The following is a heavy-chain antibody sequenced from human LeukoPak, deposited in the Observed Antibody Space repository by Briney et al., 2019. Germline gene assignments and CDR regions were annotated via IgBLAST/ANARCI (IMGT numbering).Heavy chain of an antibody. CDR1: GFTFSDYY. V-gene: IGHV3-11*04. J-gene: IGHJ4*02. CDR3: ARTVVIFEPFDY. D-gene: IGHD3-22*01. CDR2: ISSSGSTI. Sequence: PGGSLRLSCAASGFTFSDYYISWIRQAPGKGLEWVSYISSSGSTIYYADSVKGRFTISRDNAKNSLYLQMNSLRAEDTAVYYCARTVVIFEPFDYWGQGTLVTVSS.